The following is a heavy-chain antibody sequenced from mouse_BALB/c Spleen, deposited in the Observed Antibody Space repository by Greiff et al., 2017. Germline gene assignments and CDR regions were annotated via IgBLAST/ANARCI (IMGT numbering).Heavy chain of an antibody. D-gene: IGHD1-1*01. CDR2: ISYSGST. J-gene: IGHJ3*01. CDR3: ARFPITTVPAWFAY. Sequence: DVQLQESGPSLVKPSQTLSLTCSVTGDSITSGYWNWIRKFPGNKLEYMGYISYSGSTYYNPSLKSRISIPRDTSKNQYYLQLNSVTTEDTATYYCARFPITTVPAWFAYWGQGTLVTVSA. V-gene: IGHV3-8*02. CDR1: GDSITSGY.